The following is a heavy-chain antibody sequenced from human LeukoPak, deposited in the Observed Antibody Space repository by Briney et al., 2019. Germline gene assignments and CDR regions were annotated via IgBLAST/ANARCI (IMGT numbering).Heavy chain of an antibody. D-gene: IGHD1-1*01. CDR3: ARAGTGY. J-gene: IGHJ4*02. Sequence: SETLSLTCAVSGGSISSGGYSWSWIRQPPGKGLEWIGYIYHSGSTYYNPSLKSRVTISVDTSKNQFSLKLSSVTAADTAVYYCARAGTGYWGQGTLVTVSS. V-gene: IGHV4-30-2*01. CDR1: GGSISSGGYS. CDR2: IYHSGST.